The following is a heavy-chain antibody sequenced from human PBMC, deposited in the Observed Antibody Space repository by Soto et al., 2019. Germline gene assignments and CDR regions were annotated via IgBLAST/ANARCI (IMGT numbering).Heavy chain of an antibody. V-gene: IGHV4-4*02. CDR2: MHHSGST. CDR1: NGSLNAGNW. CDR3: AQSLVYFDSYERSAYAFQS. Sequence: QVQLQESGPGLVKPSGTLSLTCAISNGSLNAGNWWTWLRQSPRTGLQWIGEMHHSGSTNYNPSLMPRVTISMDKSMNQFFLSLTSVPAADSALYYWAQSLVYFDSYERSAYAFQSWGQGAPVTVSS. D-gene: IGHD3-22*01. J-gene: IGHJ4*02.